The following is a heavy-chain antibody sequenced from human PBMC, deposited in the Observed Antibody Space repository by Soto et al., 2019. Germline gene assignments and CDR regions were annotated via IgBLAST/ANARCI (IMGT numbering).Heavy chain of an antibody. Sequence: QVQLVASGGGVVQPGRSLRLSCAASGFTFSNYGMHWVRQAPGKGLEWVAVISYDESNKYYADSVKGRFTISRDNSKNTLYLQMDSLRAEDTTVYYCAKGGGDWSHIDYWGQGTLVTVSS. J-gene: IGHJ4*02. D-gene: IGHD2-21*02. CDR2: ISYDESNK. CDR3: AKGGGDWSHIDY. V-gene: IGHV3-30*18. CDR1: GFTFSNYG.